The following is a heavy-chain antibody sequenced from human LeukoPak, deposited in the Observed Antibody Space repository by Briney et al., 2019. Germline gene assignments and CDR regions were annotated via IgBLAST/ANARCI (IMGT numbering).Heavy chain of an antibody. Sequence: GSLRLSCAASGFTFSSYSMNWARQAPGKGLEWGSYIGSSSTTIYYADSVSGRFTISRDNARNSLYLQMNNLRAEDTAVYYCAREIGPIDYWGRGTLVTVSS. CDR2: IGSSSTTI. J-gene: IGHJ4*02. V-gene: IGHV3-48*01. CDR3: AREIGPIDY. CDR1: GFTFSSYS.